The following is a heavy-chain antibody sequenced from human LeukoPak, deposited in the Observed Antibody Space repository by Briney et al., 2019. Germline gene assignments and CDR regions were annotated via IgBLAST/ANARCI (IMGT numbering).Heavy chain of an antibody. J-gene: IGHJ1*01. Sequence: GGSLRLSCAASGFTFSDYYMSWIRQAPGKGLEWVSYISSSGSTIYYADSVKGRSTISRDNAKNSLYLQMNSLRAEDTAVYYCARLDCSGGSCYFPYFQHWGQGTLVTVSS. CDR3: ARLDCSGGSCYFPYFQH. V-gene: IGHV3-11*01. D-gene: IGHD2-15*01. CDR2: ISSSGSTI. CDR1: GFTFSDYY.